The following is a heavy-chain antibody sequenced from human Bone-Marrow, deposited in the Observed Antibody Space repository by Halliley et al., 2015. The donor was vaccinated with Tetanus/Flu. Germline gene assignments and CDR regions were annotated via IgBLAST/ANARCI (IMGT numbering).Heavy chain of an antibody. V-gene: IGHV3-33*01. J-gene: IGHJ4*02. CDR3: ARDTLGDDNGYGQLDF. D-gene: IGHD3-22*01. Sequence: IWYDGSKEYYADSVKGRFTISRVSSNNTLFLQMSGLRPEDTAVYFCARDTLGDDNGYGQLDFWGQGTLVTVSS. CDR2: IWYDGSKE.